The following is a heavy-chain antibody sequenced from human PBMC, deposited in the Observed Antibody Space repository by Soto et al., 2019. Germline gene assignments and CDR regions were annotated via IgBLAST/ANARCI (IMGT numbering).Heavy chain of an antibody. CDR1: SGSFSGYY. V-gene: IGHV4-34*01. Sequence: QVQLHQWGAGLLKPSETLSLACSTYSGSFSGYYWSWIRQPPGKGLEWIGEISQSGNTNYSPSLKSRVSISIDTSKKQFSLNLASVSAADTAVYYCARAPKVSGSSQTRPDFWGQGTLVTVSS. D-gene: IGHD6-6*01. CDR2: ISQSGNT. J-gene: IGHJ4*02. CDR3: ARAPKVSGSSQTRPDF.